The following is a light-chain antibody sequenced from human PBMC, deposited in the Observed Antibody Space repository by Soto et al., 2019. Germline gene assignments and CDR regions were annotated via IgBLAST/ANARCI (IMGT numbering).Light chain of an antibody. CDR3: QSYNSSLSGSRV. J-gene: IGLJ3*02. CDR2: GNS. CDR1: SSNIGAGYD. Sequence: QSVLTQPPSVSGAPGQRVTISCTGSSSNIGAGYDVHWYQQLPGTAPKLLIYGNSNRPSGVPDRFSGSKSGTSASLAITGRQAEDEADYYCQSYNSSLSGSRVFGGGTKMPV. V-gene: IGLV1-40*01.